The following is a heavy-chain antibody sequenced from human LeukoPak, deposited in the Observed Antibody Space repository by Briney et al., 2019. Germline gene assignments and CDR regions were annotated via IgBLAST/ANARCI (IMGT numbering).Heavy chain of an antibody. V-gene: IGHV1-24*01. J-gene: IGHJ4*02. CDR2: FDPEDGET. D-gene: IGHD1-26*01. CDR1: GYTLTELS. Sequence: ASVKVSCKVSGYTLTELSMHWVRQAPGKGLEWMGGFDPEDGETIYAQKFQGRVTMTEDTSTDTAYMELSSLRSEDTAVYYCATASPSGSYEGYFDYWGQGTLVTGSS. CDR3: ATASPSGSYEGYFDY.